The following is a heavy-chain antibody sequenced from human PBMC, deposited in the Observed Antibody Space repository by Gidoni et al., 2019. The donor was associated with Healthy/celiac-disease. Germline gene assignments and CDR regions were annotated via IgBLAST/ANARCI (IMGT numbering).Heavy chain of an antibody. D-gene: IGHD6-13*01. CDR1: GGSSSSSSYY. CDR2: IYYSGST. J-gene: IGHJ4*02. Sequence: QLQLQESGPGLVKPSETLSLTCTVSGGSSSSSSYYWGWIRQPPGKGLEWIGSIYYSGSTYYNPSLKSRVTISVDTSKNQFSLKLSSVTAADTAVYYCARQESWVFDYWGQGTLVTVSS. V-gene: IGHV4-39*01. CDR3: ARQESWVFDY.